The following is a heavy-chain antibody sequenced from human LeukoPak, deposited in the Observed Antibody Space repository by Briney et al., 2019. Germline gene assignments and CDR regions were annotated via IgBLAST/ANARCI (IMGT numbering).Heavy chain of an antibody. V-gene: IGHV4-39*01. Sequence: PSETLSLTCTVSGGSISSSSYYWGWIRQPPGKGLEWIGSIYYSGSTYYNPSLKSRVTISVDTSKNQFSLKLSSVTAADTAVYYCARQGSDIPLRFFLSWGQGTLVTVSS. CDR1: GGSISSSSYY. CDR3: ARQGSDIPLRFFLS. D-gene: IGHD3-3*01. J-gene: IGHJ5*02. CDR2: IYYSGST.